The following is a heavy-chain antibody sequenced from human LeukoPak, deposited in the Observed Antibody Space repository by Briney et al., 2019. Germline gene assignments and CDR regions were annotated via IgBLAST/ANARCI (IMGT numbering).Heavy chain of an antibody. CDR2: ISSSSSYI. V-gene: IGHV3-21*01. D-gene: IGHD2-2*01. Sequence: GGSLRLSCAASGFTFSSYSMNWVRQAPGKGLEWVSSISSSSSYIYYADSVKGRFTISRDNAKNSLYLQMNSLRAEDTAVYCCARGPYQLLPFDYWGQGTLVTVSS. CDR3: ARGPYQLLPFDY. CDR1: GFTFSSYS. J-gene: IGHJ4*02.